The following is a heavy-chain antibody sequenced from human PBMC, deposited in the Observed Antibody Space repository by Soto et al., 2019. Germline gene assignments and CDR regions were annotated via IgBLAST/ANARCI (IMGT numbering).Heavy chain of an antibody. CDR3: ARQVSVSGFEYYFDQ. CDR1: GDSISSSGYY. CDR2: IDYSGST. V-gene: IGHV4-39*01. D-gene: IGHD5-12*01. Sequence: QLHMQESGPGPVKPSETLSLTCTVSGDSISSSGYYWAWIRQPPGKVLEWIGNIDYSGSTYYNPSLMSRVAFSVDTSKTQSSLKVTSVTAADTAVYYCARQVSVSGFEYYFDQWGQGTLVTVSS. J-gene: IGHJ4*02.